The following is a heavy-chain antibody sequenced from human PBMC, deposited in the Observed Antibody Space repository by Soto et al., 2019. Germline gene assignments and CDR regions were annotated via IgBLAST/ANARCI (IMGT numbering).Heavy chain of an antibody. Sequence: PVGSLRLSCAASGFTFSNAWMNWVRQAPGKGLEWVGRIKSKTDGGTTDYAAPVKGRFTISRDDSKNTLYLQMNSLKTEDTAVYYCTTDRSFTIFGVVLPVWGQGTTVTVSS. D-gene: IGHD3-3*01. CDR2: IKSKTDGGTT. CDR3: TTDRSFTIFGVVLPV. J-gene: IGHJ6*02. CDR1: GFTFSNAW. V-gene: IGHV3-15*07.